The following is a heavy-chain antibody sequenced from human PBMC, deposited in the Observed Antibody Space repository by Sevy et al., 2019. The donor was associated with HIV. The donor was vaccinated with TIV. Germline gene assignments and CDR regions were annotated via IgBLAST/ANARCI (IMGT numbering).Heavy chain of an antibody. J-gene: IGHJ4*02. CDR3: ARAGCTKPHDY. D-gene: IGHD2-8*01. Sequence: GGSLRLSCAASGFTFSKYSMSWVRQPPGKGLEWVSTFSFGCGEINYADSVKGRFTISRDNSKSSVYLQMNNLRPEDTDVYYCARAGCTKPHDYWGQGTLVTVS. CDR2: FSFGCGEI. V-gene: IGHV3-23*01. CDR1: GFTFSKYS.